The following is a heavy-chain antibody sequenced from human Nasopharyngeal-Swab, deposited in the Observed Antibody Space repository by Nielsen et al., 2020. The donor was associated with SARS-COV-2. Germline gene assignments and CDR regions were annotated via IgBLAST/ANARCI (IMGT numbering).Heavy chain of an antibody. V-gene: IGHV1-3*01. CDR2: INAGNGNT. Sequence: WARQAPGQRLEWMGWINAGNGNTKYSQKFQGRVTITRDTSASTAYMELSSLRSEDTAVYYCARDPGAAAGLHYYYYYGMDVWGQGTTVTVSS. D-gene: IGHD6-13*01. CDR3: ARDPGAAAGLHYYYYYGMDV. J-gene: IGHJ6*02.